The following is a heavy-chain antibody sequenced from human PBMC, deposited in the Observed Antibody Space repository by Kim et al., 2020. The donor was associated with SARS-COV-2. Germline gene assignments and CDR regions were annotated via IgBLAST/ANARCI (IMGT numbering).Heavy chain of an antibody. V-gene: IGHV3-11*06. Sequence: GGSLRLSCAASGFTFSDYYMSWIRQAPGKGLEWVSYISSSSSYTNYADSVKGRFTISRDNAKNSLYLQMNSLRAEDTAVYYCARGPLTTKGWFDPWGQGTLVTVSS. J-gene: IGHJ5*02. CDR1: GFTFSDYY. D-gene: IGHD4-17*01. CDR2: ISSSSSYT. CDR3: ARGPLTTKGWFDP.